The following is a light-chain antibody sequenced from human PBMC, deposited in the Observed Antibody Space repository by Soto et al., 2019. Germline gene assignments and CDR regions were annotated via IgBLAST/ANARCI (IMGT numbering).Light chain of an antibody. V-gene: IGKV2-30*01. CDR2: KVS. CDR3: MQGTHWPYT. J-gene: IGKJ2*01. CDR1: RSLIYTDGNTY. Sequence: DVVMTQSPLSLPVTLGQPASISCRASRSLIYTDGNTYLNWFHQRPGQSPRRLFSKVSNRDSGVPDRFSGSGSGTDITLKIIRVEAEDVALYYCMQGTHWPYTFGQGTKLQIK.